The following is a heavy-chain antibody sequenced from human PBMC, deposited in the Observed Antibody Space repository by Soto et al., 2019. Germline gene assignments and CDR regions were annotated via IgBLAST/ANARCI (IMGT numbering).Heavy chain of an antibody. CDR3: AKEITVAGDFDY. Sequence: PGGSLRLSCAASGFTCSGYWMHWVRQAPGKGLVWVSRINSDGSTTTYADSVKGRFTISRDNARNTLYLQMNSLRAEDTAVYYCAKEITVAGDFDYWGHGTLVTVSS. CDR1: GFTCSGYW. J-gene: IGHJ4*01. CDR2: INSDGSTT. D-gene: IGHD6-19*01. V-gene: IGHV3-74*01.